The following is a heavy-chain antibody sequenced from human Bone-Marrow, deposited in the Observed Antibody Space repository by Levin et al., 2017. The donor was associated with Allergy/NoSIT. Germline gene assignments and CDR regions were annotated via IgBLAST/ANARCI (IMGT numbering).Heavy chain of an antibody. Sequence: PGASVKVSCKASGGTFSDSAISWVRQAPGQGLEWMGGITPMFGTTTYAQKFQDRLTIIADDSTGTGYMELRSLTSEDTAVYYCARDRVGGSLAAAVDEYWFFDLWGRGTLVLVSS. J-gene: IGHJ2*01. D-gene: IGHD6-13*01. CDR3: ARDRVGGSLAAAVDEYWFFDL. CDR1: GGTFSDSA. CDR2: ITPMFGTT. V-gene: IGHV1-69*13.